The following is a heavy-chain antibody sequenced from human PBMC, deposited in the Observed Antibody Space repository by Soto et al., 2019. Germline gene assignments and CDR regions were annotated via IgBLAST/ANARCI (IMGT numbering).Heavy chain of an antibody. D-gene: IGHD3-16*02. V-gene: IGHV6-1*01. J-gene: IGHJ3*02. CDR2: TYYRSKWYN. CDR1: GDSVSSNSSA. CDR3: VRGSSDYIWGSYRSSAFDI. Sequence: SQTLSLTYAISGDSVSSNSSAWNWIRQSPSRGLEWLGRTYYRSKWYNDYAVSVKSRITINPDTSKNQFSLQLNSVAPEDTAVYYCVRGSSDYIWGSYRSSAFDIWGQGTMVTVSS.